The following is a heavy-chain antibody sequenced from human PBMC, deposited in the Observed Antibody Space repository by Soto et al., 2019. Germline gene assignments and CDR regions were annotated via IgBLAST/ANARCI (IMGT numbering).Heavy chain of an antibody. CDR2: IYYIGST. J-gene: IGHJ4*02. V-gene: IGHV4-61*01. CDR1: GCSVSSDSYS. Sequence: QVQLQESGPGLVKPSETLSLTCTVSGCSVSSDSYSWSWIRQPPGKRLEWIGYIYYIGSTNSNPSLPSRVTMSVDTSKNQFSLKLTSVTAADTAVYYCARLDCISTSCQFDYWGQGTLVTVSS. CDR3: ARLDCISTSCQFDY. D-gene: IGHD2-2*01.